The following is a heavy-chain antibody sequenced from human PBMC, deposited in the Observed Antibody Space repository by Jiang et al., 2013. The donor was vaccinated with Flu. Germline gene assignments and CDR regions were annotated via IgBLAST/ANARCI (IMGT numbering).Heavy chain of an antibody. CDR1: GGSISSSSYY. D-gene: IGHD6-19*01. CDR3: ARHHRWDYSSGGPLFDY. CDR2: IYYSGST. J-gene: IGHJ4*02. V-gene: IGHV4-39*01. Sequence: GPGLVKPSETLSLTCTVSGGSISSSSYYWGWIRQPPGKGLEWIGSIYYSGSTYYNPSLKSRVTISVDTSKNQFSLKLSSVTAADTAVYYCARHHRWDYSSGGPLFDYWGQGTLVTVS.